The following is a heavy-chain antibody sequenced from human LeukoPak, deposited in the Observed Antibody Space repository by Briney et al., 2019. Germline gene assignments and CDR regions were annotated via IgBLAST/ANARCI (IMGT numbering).Heavy chain of an antibody. CDR1: GFTFSPYS. V-gene: IGHV3-21*01. CDR2: ISSSSGYI. Sequence: GGSLRLSCAASGFTFSPYSMNWVRQAPGKGLEWVSSISSSSGYIYYADSVKGRFTISRDNAKNSLYLQMNSLRAEDTAVYHCASWWYLLPLYYWGQGTLVTVSS. D-gene: IGHD2-15*01. J-gene: IGHJ4*02. CDR3: ASWWYLLPLYY.